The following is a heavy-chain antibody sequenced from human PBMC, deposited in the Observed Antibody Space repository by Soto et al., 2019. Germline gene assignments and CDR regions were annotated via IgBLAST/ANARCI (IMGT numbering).Heavy chain of an antibody. CDR2: ISYDGHNE. CDR1: GFIFSAYG. V-gene: IGHV3-30*18. D-gene: IGHD3-22*01. CDR3: AKDTYYHDTTGYYVFDY. Sequence: QVQLVESGGGVVQPGRSLRLSCAASGFIFSAYGIHWVRQAPGKGLEWVAVISYDGHNEHYADSVKGRFTISRDNSKNPLFLQMSSLGAADTAVYYCAKDTYYHDTTGYYVFDYLGQGTLVPVSS. J-gene: IGHJ4*02.